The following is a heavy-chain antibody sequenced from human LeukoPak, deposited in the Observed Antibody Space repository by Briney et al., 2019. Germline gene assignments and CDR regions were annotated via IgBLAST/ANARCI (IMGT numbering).Heavy chain of an antibody. J-gene: IGHJ6*03. Sequence: SETLSLTRTVSGGSISSYYWSWIRQPAGKGLEWIGRIYTSGSTNYNPSLKSRVTMSVDTSKNQFSLKLSSVTAADTAVYYCARGSLPPPTGHYMDVWGKGTTVTVSS. CDR2: IYTSGST. CDR1: GGSISSYY. D-gene: IGHD1-14*01. CDR3: ARGSLPPPTGHYMDV. V-gene: IGHV4-4*07.